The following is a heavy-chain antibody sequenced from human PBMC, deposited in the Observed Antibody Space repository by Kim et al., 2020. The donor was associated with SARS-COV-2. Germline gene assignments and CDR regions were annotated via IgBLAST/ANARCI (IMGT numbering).Heavy chain of an antibody. CDR1: GLTFRRHG. CDR2: ISGTGEST. CDR3: VKDLGVGLRYPTGQFDS. D-gene: IGHD3-9*01. V-gene: IGHV3-23*01. Sequence: GGSLRLSCAASGLTFRRHGMSWVRQAPGKGLEWVASISGTGESTFYRDSVRGRFIISRDNSKNTLYVQMSNLRAEDTAVYYCVKDLGVGLRYPTGQFDSWGQGTLVAVSS. J-gene: IGHJ5*01.